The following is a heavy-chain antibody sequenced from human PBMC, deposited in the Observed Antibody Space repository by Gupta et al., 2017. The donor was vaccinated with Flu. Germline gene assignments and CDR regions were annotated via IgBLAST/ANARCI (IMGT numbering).Heavy chain of an antibody. V-gene: IGHV4-59*08. Sequence: PPGKGLEWIGYTHYSGSTSYNPSLKSRVTMSVDTSKNQFSLKLSSVTAADTAVYYCARHYCSTSTTCYYFDYWGQGTLVTVSS. CDR3: ARHYCSTSTTCYYFDY. CDR2: THYSGST. J-gene: IGHJ4*02. D-gene: IGHD2-2*01.